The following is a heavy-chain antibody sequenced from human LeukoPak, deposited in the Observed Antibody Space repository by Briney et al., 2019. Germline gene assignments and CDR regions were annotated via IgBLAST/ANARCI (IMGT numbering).Heavy chain of an antibody. Sequence: PGGSLRLSCAASGFTFSNYAMSWVRQAPGRGLEWVSAFSGSGGSTYYADPVKGRFTISRDNSKNTLYLQMNSLRAEDTAVYNCAKRHSSSWYFWGQGTLVTASS. V-gene: IGHV3-23*01. CDR3: AKRHSSSWYF. D-gene: IGHD6-13*01. CDR1: GFTFSNYA. J-gene: IGHJ4*02. CDR2: FSGSGGST.